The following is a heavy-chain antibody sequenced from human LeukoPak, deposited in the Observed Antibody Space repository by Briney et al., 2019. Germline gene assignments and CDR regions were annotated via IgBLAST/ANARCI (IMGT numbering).Heavy chain of an antibody. D-gene: IGHD4-23*01. J-gene: IGHJ4*02. CDR1: GFTFCSYS. CDR2: ISSSSNYI. CDR3: ARDAGWEGGNPSSYYFDY. V-gene: IGHV3-21*01. Sequence: GGSLRLSCAASGFTFCSYSMNWVRQAPGKGLEWVSSISSSSNYIYYADSVKGRFTISRDNAKNSLYLQMKSLRAEDTAVYYCARDAGWEGGNPSSYYFDYWGQGTLVTVSS.